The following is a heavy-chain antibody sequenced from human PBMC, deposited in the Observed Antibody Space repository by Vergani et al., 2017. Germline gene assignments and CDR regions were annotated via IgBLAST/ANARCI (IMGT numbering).Heavy chain of an antibody. D-gene: IGHD3-22*01. V-gene: IGHV3-30*02. CDR2: IRYDGSNK. CDR3: AKDFFLLPASSGSPPGD. CDR1: GFTFSSYG. Sequence: QVQLVKSGGGVVQPGGSLRLSCAASGFTFSSYGMHWVRQAPGKGLEWVAFIRYDGSNKYYADSVKGRFTISRDNSKNTLYLQMNSLRAEDTAVYYCAKDFFLLPASSGSPPGDWGQGTLVTVSS. J-gene: IGHJ4*02.